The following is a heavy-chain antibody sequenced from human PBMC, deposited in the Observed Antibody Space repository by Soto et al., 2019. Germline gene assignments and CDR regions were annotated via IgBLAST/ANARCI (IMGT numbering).Heavy chain of an antibody. CDR2: ISYDGSNK. D-gene: IGHD3-3*01. CDR3: ARDRVTDFWSGYYLDDAFDI. CDR1: GFTFSSYG. Sequence: GGSLRLSCAASGFTFSSYGMHWVRQAPGKGLEWVAVISYDGSNKYYADSVKGRFTISRDNSKNTLYLQMNSLRAEDTAVYYCARDRVTDFWSGYYLDDAFDIWGQGTMVTVSS. V-gene: IGHV3-30*03. J-gene: IGHJ3*02.